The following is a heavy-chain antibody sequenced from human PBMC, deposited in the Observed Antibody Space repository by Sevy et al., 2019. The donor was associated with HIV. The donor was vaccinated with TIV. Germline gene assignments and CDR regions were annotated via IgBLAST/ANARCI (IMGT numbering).Heavy chain of an antibody. D-gene: IGHD6-13*01. V-gene: IGHV3-49*04. Sequence: GGSLRLSCTASGFTFGDYAVSWVRQAPGKGLEWVGFIRSKAFGGTTDFAAPVKGRFTISRDDSKSIAYLQMNSLKTEATAVYYCTRDQWQQVVRPHCDYWGQGTLVTVSS. CDR1: GFTFGDYA. J-gene: IGHJ4*02. CDR3: TRDQWQQVVRPHCDY. CDR2: IRSKAFGGTT.